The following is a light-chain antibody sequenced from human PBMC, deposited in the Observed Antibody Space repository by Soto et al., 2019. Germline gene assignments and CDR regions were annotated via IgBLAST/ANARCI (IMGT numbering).Light chain of an antibody. V-gene: IGKV1-39*01. CDR1: ETINKY. Sequence: DIQMTQSPSSLSASIVYRFTITCRASETINKYLNWYQQKPGKPPKLLIYTASTLPSGVPSRFSGSRPGTNFTLTINSLQPEDFATYYCQQSYKTPQTFGQGTKVDIK. CDR3: QQSYKTPQT. CDR2: TAS. J-gene: IGKJ1*01.